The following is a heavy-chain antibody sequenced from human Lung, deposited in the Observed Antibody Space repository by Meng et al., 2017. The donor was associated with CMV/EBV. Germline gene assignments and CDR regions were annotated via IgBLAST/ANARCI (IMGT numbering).Heavy chain of an antibody. CDR1: GYTFTSYS. V-gene: IGHV1-3*03. CDR3: ARGTSVYDSVFFDF. Sequence: ASVNVSFKACGYTFTSYSIQWVRQAPGQRFQWMGWINGGNGKTRYSAEFQGRVILTRDTSASTVDMEVRSLTSEDMAVYYCARGTSVYDSVFFDFWGQGTXVTVSS. D-gene: IGHD5/OR15-5a*01. CDR2: INGGNGKT. J-gene: IGHJ4*02.